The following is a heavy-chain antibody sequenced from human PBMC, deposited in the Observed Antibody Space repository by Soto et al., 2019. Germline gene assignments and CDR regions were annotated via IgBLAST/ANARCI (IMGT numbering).Heavy chain of an antibody. V-gene: IGHV1-8*01. Sequence: QVQLVQSGAEVKKPGASVKVSCKASGYTFTSYDINWVRQATGQGLEWMGWMNPNSGNTGYAQKFQGRVTMTRNTCISTAYMELSSLRSEDTAVYYCARGVTGERDIVVVPAAENYYYYYYMDVWGKGTTVTVSS. CDR2: MNPNSGNT. J-gene: IGHJ6*03. CDR1: GYTFTSYD. D-gene: IGHD2-2*01. CDR3: ARGVTGERDIVVVPAAENYYYYYYMDV.